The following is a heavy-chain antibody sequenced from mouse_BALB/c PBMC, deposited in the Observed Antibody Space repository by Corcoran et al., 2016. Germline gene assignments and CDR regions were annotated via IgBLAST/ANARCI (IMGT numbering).Heavy chain of an antibody. CDR1: GYTLTDYN. CDR3: AILGITTFDY. D-gene: IGHD1-1*01. J-gene: IGHJ2*01. CDR2: INPRSGGT. V-gene: IGHV1-18*01. Sequence: EVLLQQSGPELVKPGTSVKIHSRAYGYTLTDYNMDWVKQSHGKSLEWIGDINPRSGGTIYNQTFKGKATLNVDKSSSTAYMELRSLTSEDTAVFYCAILGITTFDYCGQGTTVTVSS.